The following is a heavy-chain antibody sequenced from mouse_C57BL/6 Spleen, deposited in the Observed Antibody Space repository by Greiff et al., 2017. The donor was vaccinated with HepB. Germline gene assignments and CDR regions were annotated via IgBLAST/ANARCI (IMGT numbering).Heavy chain of an antibody. CDR3: ARGPSSRGYFDV. Sequence: QVQLQQPGAELVMPGASVKLSCKASGYTFTSYWMHWVKQRPGQGLEWIGEIDPSDGYTNYNQKFKGKTTLTVDQSSSTAYMLLSSLTSEDSAVYYCARGPSSRGYFDVWGTGTTLTVSS. J-gene: IGHJ1*03. CDR2: IDPSDGYT. CDR1: GYTFTSYW. V-gene: IGHV1-69*01. D-gene: IGHD1-1*01.